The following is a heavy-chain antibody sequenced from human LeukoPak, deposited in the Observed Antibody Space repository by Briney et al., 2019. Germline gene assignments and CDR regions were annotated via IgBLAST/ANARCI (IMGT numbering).Heavy chain of an antibody. Sequence: GGSLRLSCAASGFTFSDYYMSWIRQAPGKGLEWVSYISSSGSTIYYADSVKGRFTISRDNAKNSLYLQMNSLRAGDTAVYYCASTYDSSGYYYALTPDQPEYFQHWGQGTLVTVSS. J-gene: IGHJ1*01. CDR3: ASTYDSSGYYYALTPDQPEYFQH. V-gene: IGHV3-11*01. D-gene: IGHD3-22*01. CDR2: ISSSGSTI. CDR1: GFTFSDYY.